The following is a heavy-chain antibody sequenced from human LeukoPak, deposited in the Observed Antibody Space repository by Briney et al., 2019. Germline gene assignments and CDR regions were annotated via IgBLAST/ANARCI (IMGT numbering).Heavy chain of an antibody. CDR2: IYYSGST. CDR1: GGSISSSSYY. D-gene: IGHD6-19*01. J-gene: IGHJ4*02. Sequence: SETLSLTCTVSGGSISSSSYYWGWIRQPPGKGLEWIGSIYYSGSTYYNPSLKSRVTISVDTSKNQFSLKLSSVTAAGTAVYYCARGQWLVHGVDYWGQGTLVTVSS. V-gene: IGHV4-39*07. CDR3: ARGQWLVHGVDY.